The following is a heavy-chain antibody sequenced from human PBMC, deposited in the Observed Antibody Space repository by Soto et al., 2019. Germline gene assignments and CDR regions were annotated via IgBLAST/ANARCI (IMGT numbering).Heavy chain of an antibody. CDR2: IYWNDDK. V-gene: IGHV2-5*01. CDR3: AHTWGLPFDY. D-gene: IGHD3-16*01. J-gene: IGHJ4*02. CDR1: GFSLRTTGVG. Sequence: QITLKESGPTLVKPTQTLTLTCSYSGFSLRTTGVGVGWIRQPPGKALEWLGIIYWNDDKRYSPSLESRFTLTXDISKSQVVLTMTNMEPVDTATYYCAHTWGLPFDYWGQGTLVIVSS.